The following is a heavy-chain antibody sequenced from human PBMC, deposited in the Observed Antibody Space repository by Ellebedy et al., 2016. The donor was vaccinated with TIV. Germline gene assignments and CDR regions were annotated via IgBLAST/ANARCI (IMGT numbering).Heavy chain of an antibody. D-gene: IGHD2-2*01. Sequence: GGSLRLXXTASGFTFGDYAMSWFRQAPGKGLEWVGFIRSKAYGGTTEYAASVKGRFTISRDDSKSIAYLQMNSLKTEDTAVYYCTRDGRDIVVVPAAIPDYWGQGTLVTVSS. J-gene: IGHJ4*02. V-gene: IGHV3-49*03. CDR3: TRDGRDIVVVPAAIPDY. CDR2: IRSKAYGGTT. CDR1: GFTFGDYA.